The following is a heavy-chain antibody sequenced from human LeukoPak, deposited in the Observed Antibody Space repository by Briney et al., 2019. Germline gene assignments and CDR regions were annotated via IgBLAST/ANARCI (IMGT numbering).Heavy chain of an antibody. CDR2: IYYSGNT. V-gene: IGHV4-59*01. CDR1: GGSISNYY. D-gene: IGHD6-19*01. CDR3: VRENYSSGWYGIIDY. J-gene: IGHJ4*02. Sequence: SETLSLTCTVSGGSISNYYWSWIRQPPGKGLERIGYIYYSGNTNYNPSLKSRVTISVDTSKNQFSLKLSSVTAADTAVYYCVRENYSSGWYGIIDYWGQGTLVTVSS.